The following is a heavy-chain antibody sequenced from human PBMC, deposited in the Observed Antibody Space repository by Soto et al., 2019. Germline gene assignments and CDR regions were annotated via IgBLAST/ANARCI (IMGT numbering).Heavy chain of an antibody. CDR1: GGSISSYY. V-gene: IGHV4-4*07. D-gene: IGHD6-13*01. CDR2: IDTSGTT. CDR3: ARGSSRWDY. J-gene: IGHJ4*02. Sequence: SETLSLTCTVSGGSISSYYVSWIRQSAGKGLEWIGRIDTSGTTNYNPSLKSRVTMSVDASKNHFSLNLSSVTAADTAMYYCARGSSRWDYWGQGTLVTVSS.